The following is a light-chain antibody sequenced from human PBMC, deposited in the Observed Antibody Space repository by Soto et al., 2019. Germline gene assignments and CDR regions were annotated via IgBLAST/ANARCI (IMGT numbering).Light chain of an antibody. J-gene: IGLJ2*01. CDR1: SSDVGGYNY. V-gene: IGLV2-14*01. CDR3: SSYTSSSTQVV. Sequence: QSVLTQPASVSVSPGQSITISCTGTSSDVGGYNYVSWYQQHPGKAPKLMIYEVSNRPSGVANRFSGSKSGNTASLTISGLQAEDEADYYCSSYTSSSTQVVFGGGTKLTVL. CDR2: EVS.